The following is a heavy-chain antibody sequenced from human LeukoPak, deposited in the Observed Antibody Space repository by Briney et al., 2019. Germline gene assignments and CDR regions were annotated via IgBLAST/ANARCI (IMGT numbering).Heavy chain of an antibody. CDR1: GGIFSSYA. J-gene: IGHJ4*02. CDR3: ATRTVKHGIAVAGTPGY. CDR2: IIPILGIA. D-gene: IGHD6-19*01. Sequence: SVKVSCKASGGIFSSYAFSWVRQAPGQGLEWMGRIIPILGIANYAQKFQGRVTITADKSTSTAYMELSSLRSEDTAVYYCATRTVKHGIAVAGTPGYWGQGTLVTVSS. V-gene: IGHV1-69*04.